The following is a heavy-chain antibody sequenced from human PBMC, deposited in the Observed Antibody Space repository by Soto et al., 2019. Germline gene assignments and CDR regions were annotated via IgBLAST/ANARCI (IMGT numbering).Heavy chain of an antibody. Sequence: SETLSLTXTVPGGSISSSSYYWGWIRQPPGKGLEWIGSIYYSGSTYYNPSLKSRVTISVDTSKNQFSLKLSSVTAADTAVYYCARHAPPTVTNWFDPWGQGTLVTVSS. V-gene: IGHV4-39*01. CDR3: ARHAPPTVTNWFDP. CDR1: GGSISSSSYY. J-gene: IGHJ5*02. CDR2: IYYSGST. D-gene: IGHD4-17*01.